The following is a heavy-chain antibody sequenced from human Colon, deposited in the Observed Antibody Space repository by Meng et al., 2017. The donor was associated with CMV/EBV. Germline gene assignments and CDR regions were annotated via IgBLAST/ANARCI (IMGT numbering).Heavy chain of an antibody. V-gene: IGHV3-53*01. Sequence: GESLKISCAASGFSVSSDYMTWVRQAPGKGLEWVSVIYGSHNTNYIKSVKGRFTISRDDSKNIVFLQMNDLRAEGTAVYYCAREEGYCDRTECADWGQGTRVTVSS. D-gene: IGHD3-9*01. J-gene: IGHJ4*02. CDR2: IYGSHNT. CDR1: GFSVSSDY. CDR3: AREEGYCDRTECAD.